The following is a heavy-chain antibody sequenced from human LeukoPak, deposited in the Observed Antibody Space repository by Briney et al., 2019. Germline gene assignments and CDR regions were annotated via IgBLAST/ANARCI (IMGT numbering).Heavy chain of an antibody. D-gene: IGHD7-27*01. Sequence: GGSLRLSCAASGFTFSSYWMNWVRQAPGKGLEWVANIKEDGSEKYYVDSVKGRFTISRDNAKNSLYLQMNSLRAEDTAVNYCATWGPWSYFDYWGQGTLVTVSS. CDR3: ATWGPWSYFDY. CDR1: GFTFSSYW. CDR2: IKEDGSEK. V-gene: IGHV3-7*01. J-gene: IGHJ4*02.